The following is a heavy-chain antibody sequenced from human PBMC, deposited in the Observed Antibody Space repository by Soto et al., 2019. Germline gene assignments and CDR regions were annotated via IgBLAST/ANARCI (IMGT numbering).Heavy chain of an antibody. CDR2: ISSNGGST. CDR1: GFTFSSYA. D-gene: IGHD3-22*01. J-gene: IGHJ3*02. V-gene: IGHV3-64D*06. Sequence: PGGSLRLSCSASGFTFSSYAMHWVRQAPGKGLEYVSAISSNGGSTYYADSVKGRFTISRDNSKNTLYLQMSSLRAEDTAVYYCVKFPYYYDSSGYYGNYEDAFDIWGQGTMVTV. CDR3: VKFPYYYDSSGYYGNYEDAFDI.